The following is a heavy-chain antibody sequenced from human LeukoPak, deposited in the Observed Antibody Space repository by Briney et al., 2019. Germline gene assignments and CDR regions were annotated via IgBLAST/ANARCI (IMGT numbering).Heavy chain of an antibody. J-gene: IGHJ6*03. Sequence: SETLSLACTVSGGSISSYYWSWIRQPPGKGLEWIGYIYYSGSTNYNPSLKSRVTMSVDTSKNQFSLKLSSVTAADTAVYYCARYGDYDYYYYYMDVWGKGTTVTISS. CDR1: GGSISSYY. V-gene: IGHV4-59*01. CDR3: ARYGDYDYYYYYMDV. CDR2: IYYSGST. D-gene: IGHD4-17*01.